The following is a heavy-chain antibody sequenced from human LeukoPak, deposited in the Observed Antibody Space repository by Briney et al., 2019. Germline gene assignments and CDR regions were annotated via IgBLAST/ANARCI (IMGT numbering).Heavy chain of an antibody. CDR1: GYTFTGYY. V-gene: IGHV1-8*02. Sequence: ASVKVSCKASGYTFTGYYMHWVGQATGQGLEWMGWMNPNSGNTGYAQKFQGRVTMTRNTSISTAYMELSSLRSEDTAVYYCARGTTVTKYWGQGTLVTVSS. J-gene: IGHJ4*02. CDR3: ARGTTVTKY. D-gene: IGHD4-17*01. CDR2: MNPNSGNT.